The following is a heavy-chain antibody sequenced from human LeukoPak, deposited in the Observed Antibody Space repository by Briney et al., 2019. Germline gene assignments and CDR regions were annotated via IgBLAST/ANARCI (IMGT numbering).Heavy chain of an antibody. CDR3: ARVQWLAPQYYFDY. V-gene: IGHV1-8*02. Sequence: ASVKVSCKASGYTFAGYYIHWVRQAPGQGLEWMGWMNPNSGNTGYAQKFQGRVTMTRNTSISTAYMELSSLRSEDTAVYYCARVQWLAPQYYFDYWGQGTLVTVSS. CDR1: GYTFAGYY. J-gene: IGHJ4*02. CDR2: MNPNSGNT. D-gene: IGHD6-19*01.